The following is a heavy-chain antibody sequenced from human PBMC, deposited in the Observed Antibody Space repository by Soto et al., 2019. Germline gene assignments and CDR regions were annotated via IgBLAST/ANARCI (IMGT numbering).Heavy chain of an antibody. D-gene: IGHD5-18*01. Sequence: SETLSLTCAVYGGSFSGYYWSWIRQPPGKGLEWIGEINHSGSTNYNPSLKSRVTISVDTSKNKFSLKLSAVTAADTAVYYCARDRYSYGPLDYWGQGTLVTVSS. CDR1: GGSFSGYY. CDR3: ARDRYSYGPLDY. J-gene: IGHJ4*02. CDR2: INHSGST. V-gene: IGHV4-34*01.